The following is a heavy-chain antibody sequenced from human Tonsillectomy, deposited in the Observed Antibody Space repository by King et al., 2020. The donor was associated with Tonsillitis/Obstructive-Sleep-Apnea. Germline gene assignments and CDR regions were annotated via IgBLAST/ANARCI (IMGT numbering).Heavy chain of an antibody. CDR1: GFTFSSYA. CDR2: MSYDGSNK. J-gene: IGHJ6*02. CDR3: ARAIGNYYDSSDYRYYNGMDV. V-gene: IGHV3-30*04. D-gene: IGHD3-22*01. Sequence: QLVQSGGGVVQPGRSLRLSCAASGFTFSSYAMHWVRQAPGKGLEWVAVMSYDGSNKYYADSVKGRFTISRDNSKNTLYLQMNSPRGEDTAVYYCARAIGNYYDSSDYRYYNGMDVWGQGTTVTVSS.